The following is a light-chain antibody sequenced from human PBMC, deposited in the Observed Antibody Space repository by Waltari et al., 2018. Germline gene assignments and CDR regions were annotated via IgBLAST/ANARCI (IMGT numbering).Light chain of an antibody. CDR3: SSYTSSSTLV. CDR1: SSDVGAYNY. J-gene: IGLJ2*01. Sequence: QSALTPPASVSGSPGQSITISCTGTSSDVGAYNYVSWYQQHPVKAPKLLIYEVSNRPSGISNRFSGSKSGSTASLTISGLQAEDEADYYCSSYTSSSTLVFGGGTKLTVL. CDR2: EVS. V-gene: IGLV2-14*03.